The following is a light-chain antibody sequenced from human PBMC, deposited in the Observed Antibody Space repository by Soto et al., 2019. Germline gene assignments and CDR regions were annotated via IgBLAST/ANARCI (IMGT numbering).Light chain of an antibody. CDR2: GAS. CDR3: QQYGSSPRT. J-gene: IGKJ1*01. Sequence: EIVLTQSPGTLSLSPGERATLSCRASQSVSSDYLAWYQQKPGQAPRLLIYGASSRATAIPDRFSGSVYGTDFTLTISRLEPEDFAVYYCQQYGSSPRTFGQGTQVEI. CDR1: QSVSSDY. V-gene: IGKV3-20*01.